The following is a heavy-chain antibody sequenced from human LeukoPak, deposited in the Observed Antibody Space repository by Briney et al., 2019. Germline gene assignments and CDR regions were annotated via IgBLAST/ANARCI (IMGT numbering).Heavy chain of an antibody. J-gene: IGHJ4*02. CDR3: ARGLGIAAAGVDY. D-gene: IGHD6-13*01. V-gene: IGHV3-33*01. Sequence: GRSLRPSCAASGFTFSSYGMHWVRQAPGKGLEWVAVIWYDGSNKYYADSVKGRFTISRDNSKNTLYLQMNSLRAEDTAVYYCARGLGIAAAGVDYWGQGTLVTVSS. CDR1: GFTFSSYG. CDR2: IWYDGSNK.